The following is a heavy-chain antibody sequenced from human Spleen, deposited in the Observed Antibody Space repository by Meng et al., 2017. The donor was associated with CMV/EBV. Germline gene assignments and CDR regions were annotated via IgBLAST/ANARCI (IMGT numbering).Heavy chain of an antibody. J-gene: IGHJ4*02. CDR1: GFTFRSYE. V-gene: IGHV3-66*02. D-gene: IGHD3-3*01. CDR3: ARDRLWSGYHFDY. CDR2: IYSGGTT. Sequence: GESLKISCEASGFTFRSYEMNWVRQAPGKGLEWVSVIYSGGTTYYADFVKGRFTISRDNSKNTLYLQMNSLRAEDTAVYYCARDRLWSGYHFDYWGQGTLVTVSS.